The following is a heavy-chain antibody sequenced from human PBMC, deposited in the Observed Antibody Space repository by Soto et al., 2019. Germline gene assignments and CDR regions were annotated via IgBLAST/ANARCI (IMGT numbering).Heavy chain of an antibody. CDR3: ARERGSSVPMDV. V-gene: IGHV3-21*01. J-gene: IGHJ6*02. CDR1: GFTFSGYS. Sequence: GGSLRLSCAASGFTFSGYSMNWVRQAPGKGLEWVSSISSSSSYIYYADSVKGRFTISRDNAKNSLYLQMNSLRAEDTAVYYCARERGSSVPMDVWGQGTTVTVSS. D-gene: IGHD6-25*01. CDR2: ISSSSSYI.